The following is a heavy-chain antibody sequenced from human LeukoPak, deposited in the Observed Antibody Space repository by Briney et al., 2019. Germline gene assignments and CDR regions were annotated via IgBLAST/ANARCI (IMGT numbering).Heavy chain of an antibody. CDR1: GYTFTGYY. Sequence: ASVKVSCKASGYTFTGYYMHWVRQAPGQGLEWMGRINPNSGGTNYAQKFQGRVTMTRDTSISTAYMELSRLRSDDTAVYYCARDDELDFRFHYWGQGTLVTVSS. CDR2: INPNSGGT. J-gene: IGHJ4*02. D-gene: IGHD6-13*01. V-gene: IGHV1-2*06. CDR3: ARDDELDFRFHY.